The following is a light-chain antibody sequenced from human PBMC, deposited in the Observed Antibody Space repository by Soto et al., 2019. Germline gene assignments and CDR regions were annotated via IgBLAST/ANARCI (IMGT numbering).Light chain of an antibody. Sequence: EIVLTQSPVTLSLSPGERATLSCRASQSVSSSLAWYQQKPGQAPRLLIYDASNRATGIPARFSGSGFGTDFTLTISSLEPEDFAVYYCQQRSNWPWFGQGTKVEIK. CDR1: QSVSSS. CDR2: DAS. CDR3: QQRSNWPW. J-gene: IGKJ1*01. V-gene: IGKV3-11*01.